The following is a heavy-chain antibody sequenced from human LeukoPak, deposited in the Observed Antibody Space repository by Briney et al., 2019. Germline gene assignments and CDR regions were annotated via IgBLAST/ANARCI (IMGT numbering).Heavy chain of an antibody. CDR3: ARHGNSGSYWGGDY. CDR1: GYNFTSYW. CDR2: IYPGDSDT. V-gene: IGHV5-51*01. Sequence: GESLKISGKGFGYNFTSYWSGWVRQMPGKGLEWMGIIYPGDSDTRCTPSFQGQVSISADKSISTAYLQWSSLKASDTAMYYCARHGNSGSYWGGDYWGQGTLVTVSS. J-gene: IGHJ4*02. D-gene: IGHD1-26*01.